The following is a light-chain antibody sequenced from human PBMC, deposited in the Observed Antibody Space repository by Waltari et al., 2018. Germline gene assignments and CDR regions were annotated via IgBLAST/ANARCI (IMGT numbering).Light chain of an antibody. CDR2: GAS. CDR1: QSVSTN. CDR3: QHYNEHPLT. V-gene: IGKV3-15*01. Sequence: EIVMTQSPATLSVSPGERATLSCRASQSVSTNLAWYQQKPGQAPRPRIFGASTRVTGIPARFSGSGSGTDFTLAISGLQSEDFALYYCQHYNEHPLTFGGGTKVEIK. J-gene: IGKJ4*01.